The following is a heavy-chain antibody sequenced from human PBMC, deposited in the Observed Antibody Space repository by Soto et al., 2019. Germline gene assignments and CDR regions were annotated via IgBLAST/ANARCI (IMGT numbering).Heavy chain of an antibody. CDR2: ISRSGDRT. Sequence: EVQLVESGEGLVQPVGSLRLSCAASGFTFSSYNILWIRQAPGKGLEFVSAISRSGDRTYYADSVKGRFTITRDNSKNTVWLQMGSLRAEDMAVYYCARARCSSGQCYYFDYWGRGALVSVSS. V-gene: IGHV3-64*02. CDR1: GFTFSSYN. D-gene: IGHD2-15*01. J-gene: IGHJ4*02. CDR3: ARARCSSGQCYYFDY.